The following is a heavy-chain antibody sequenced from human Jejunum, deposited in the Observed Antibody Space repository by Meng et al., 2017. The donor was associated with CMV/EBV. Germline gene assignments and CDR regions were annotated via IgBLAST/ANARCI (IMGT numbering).Heavy chain of an antibody. CDR3: ARDLRFLGRCFGMDV. CDR1: YTFTGHY. CDR2: INPDSGGT. J-gene: IGHJ6*02. D-gene: IGHD3-3*01. Sequence: YTFTGHYMHWVRRAPGQGLEWMRWINPDSGGTNYAQKFLGRVTMTSDTSISTAYMELSSLRSDDTAVYYCARDLRFLGRCFGMDVWGQGTTVTVSS. V-gene: IGHV1-2*02.